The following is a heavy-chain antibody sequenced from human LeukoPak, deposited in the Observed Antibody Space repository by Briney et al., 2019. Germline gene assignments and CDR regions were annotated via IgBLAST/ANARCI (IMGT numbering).Heavy chain of an antibody. J-gene: IGHJ4*02. V-gene: IGHV4-59*04. CDR1: GGSISTYY. Sequence: SETLSLTCTVSGGSISTYYWSWIRQPPGKGLEWIGSIYHSGSTYYNPSLKSRVTISVDTSKNQFSLKLSSVTAADTAVYYCVRYCTNGVCYGVFDYWGQGTLVTVSS. CDR2: IYHSGST. D-gene: IGHD2-8*01. CDR3: VRYCTNGVCYGVFDY.